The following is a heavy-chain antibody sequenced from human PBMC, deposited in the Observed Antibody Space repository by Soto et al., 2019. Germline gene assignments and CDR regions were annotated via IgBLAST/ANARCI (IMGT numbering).Heavy chain of an antibody. CDR3: ARAYYYGSGSYYRDYYYGMDV. J-gene: IGHJ6*02. V-gene: IGHV1-69*13. CDR1: GGTFSSYA. CDR2: IMPIFFSA. D-gene: IGHD3-10*01. Sequence: ASVNVSSMASGGTFSSYAISLVRQAPGEGLEWMGGIMPIFFSANYAQKFLGRVTITADESTSTAYMELSSLRSEDTAVYYCARAYYYGSGSYYRDYYYGMDVWGHGTTVTVSS.